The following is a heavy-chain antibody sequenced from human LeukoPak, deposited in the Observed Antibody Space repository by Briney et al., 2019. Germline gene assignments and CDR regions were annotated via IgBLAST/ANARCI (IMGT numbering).Heavy chain of an antibody. V-gene: IGHV3-7*01. CDR2: IEQDGSQK. J-gene: IGHJ4*02. CDR1: GFTFSSYW. CDR3: ARHRIPAALASAFDY. D-gene: IGHD2-2*01. Sequence: PGGSLRLSCAASGFTFSSYWLSWVRQAPGKGLEWVASIEQDGSQKYYVDSVRGRFTISRDNAKNSVYLQMNSLRVEDTAVYYCARHRIPAALASAFDYWGQGTLVTVSS.